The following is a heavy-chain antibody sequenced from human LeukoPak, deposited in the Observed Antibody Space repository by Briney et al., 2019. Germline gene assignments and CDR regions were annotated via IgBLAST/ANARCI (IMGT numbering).Heavy chain of an antibody. CDR2: ITWYGVTT. CDR3: SKDSIPASSIYWSFEL. D-gene: IGHD6-13*01. V-gene: IGHV3-43*01. J-gene: IGHJ2*01. CDR1: GFTFDDYG. Sequence: PGGSLRLSCAVSGFTFDDYGMHWVRQAPAQGLELVSLITWYGVTTYYSDSAQGRLTISRDDSKNYLYPQMQGLRIDDAAFFFCSKDSIPASSIYWSFELWGRGTLVTVSS.